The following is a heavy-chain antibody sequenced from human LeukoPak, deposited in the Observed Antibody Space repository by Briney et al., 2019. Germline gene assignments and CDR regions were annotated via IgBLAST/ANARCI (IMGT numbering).Heavy chain of an antibody. D-gene: IGHD6-6*01. V-gene: IGHV3-7*01. CDR3: ASGRQLGY. CDR1: GYTFSNYW. Sequence: PGGSLRLSCAASGYTFSNYWMSWVRQASGKGLEWVANIKEEGSEKYYVDSVKGRFTISRDNAKNSLYLQMNSLRAEDTAIYYCASGRQLGYWGQRTLVTVSS. J-gene: IGHJ4*02. CDR2: IKEEGSEK.